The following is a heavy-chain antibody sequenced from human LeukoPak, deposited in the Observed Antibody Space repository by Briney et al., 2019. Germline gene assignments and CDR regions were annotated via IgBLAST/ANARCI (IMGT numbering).Heavy chain of an antibody. J-gene: IGHJ4*02. Sequence: SETLSLTCTVSGGSITNYYWSWIRQPAGEGLEWIGRIYTGGSASYNPSLKGRVTMSTDTSKNQVSLKLTSVTAADTAVYYCTREPLPWGQGTLVTVSS. CDR2: IYTGGSA. V-gene: IGHV4-4*07. CDR3: TREPLP. CDR1: GGSITNYY.